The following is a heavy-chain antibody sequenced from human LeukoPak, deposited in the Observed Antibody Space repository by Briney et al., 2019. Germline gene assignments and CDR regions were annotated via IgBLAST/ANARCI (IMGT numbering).Heavy chain of an antibody. CDR3: ASSGSYHSSPN. Sequence: PSETLSLTCTVSGGSISSRNYYWGWIRQPPGKGLEWVGSIYYSGTTYYNPSLKSRVSINVDTSKNQFSLYLSSVTAADTAVYYCASSGSYHSSPNWGQGTLVTVSS. CDR1: GGSISSRNYY. CDR2: IYYSGTT. J-gene: IGHJ4*02. D-gene: IGHD1-26*01. V-gene: IGHV4-39*01.